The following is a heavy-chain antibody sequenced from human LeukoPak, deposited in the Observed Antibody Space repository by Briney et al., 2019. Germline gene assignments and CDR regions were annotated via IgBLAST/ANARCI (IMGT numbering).Heavy chain of an antibody. D-gene: IGHD2-15*01. CDR1: GFTFSSYA. Sequence: GGSLRLSCAASGFTFSSYAMHWVRQAPGKGLEWVAVISYDGSNKYYADSVKGRFTISRDNSKNTLYLQMNSLRAEDTAVYYCAKRSTLDYYYYMDVWGKGTTVTVSS. CDR3: AKRSTLDYYYYMDV. J-gene: IGHJ6*03. CDR2: ISYDGSNK. V-gene: IGHV3-30-3*01.